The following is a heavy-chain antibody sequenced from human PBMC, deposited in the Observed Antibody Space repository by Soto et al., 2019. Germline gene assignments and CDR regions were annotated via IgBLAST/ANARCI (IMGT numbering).Heavy chain of an antibody. CDR2: FSGSGGST. Sequence: LSCAASGFTFSNYAMNWVRQAPGKGLEWVSAFSGSGGSTYYADSVKGRFTISRDNSKKALYLQMNSLRGEDTAVYYCAKGTSRIHYGMDVWGQGTTVTVSS. J-gene: IGHJ6*02. CDR1: GFTFSNYA. CDR3: AKGTSRIHYGMDV. V-gene: IGHV3-23*01.